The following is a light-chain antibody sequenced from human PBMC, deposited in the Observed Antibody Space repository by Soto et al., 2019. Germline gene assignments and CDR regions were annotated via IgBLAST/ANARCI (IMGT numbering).Light chain of an antibody. CDR3: QQRSNLPLT. J-gene: IGKJ3*01. CDR2: DAS. CDR1: LNIRTY. V-gene: IGKV3-11*01. Sequence: EIVLTQSPATLSLSPGERATLSCRASLNIRTYLAWYQQKPGQAPSLLIYDASNRATGFPARFSGSGSGTDFTLTISSLEPEDVAVYYCQQRSNLPLTFGPGTTVDIK.